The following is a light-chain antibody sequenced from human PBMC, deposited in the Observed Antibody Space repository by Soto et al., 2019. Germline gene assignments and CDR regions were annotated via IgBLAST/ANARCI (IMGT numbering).Light chain of an antibody. CDR1: SSNIGAGYE. CDR3: QSDESSLSGYV. Sequence: QSVLTQPPSVSEAPGQRVTISCTGSSSNIGAGYEAHWYQQVPGTAPKLLIYENNNRPSGVPDRFSGSKSGTSASLAITGLRVYDEGEYYSQSDESSLSGYVFATGTKLTVL. V-gene: IGLV1-40*01. CDR2: ENN. J-gene: IGLJ1*01.